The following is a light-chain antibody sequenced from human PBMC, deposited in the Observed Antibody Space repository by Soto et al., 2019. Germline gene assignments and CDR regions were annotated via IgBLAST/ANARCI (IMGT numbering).Light chain of an antibody. CDR2: GAF. V-gene: IGKV3-20*01. J-gene: IGKJ2*01. CDR1: QNVSSNY. Sequence: EIVLTQSPGTLSLSPGERATLSCRASQNVSSNYLAWYQHRPGQAPRLLMYGAFIRATGIPDRISGSGSGTDFTVTISRLEPEDFAVYYCQYYGGYYGSSPRYTFGQGTKLDIK. CDR3: QYYGGYYGSSPRYT.